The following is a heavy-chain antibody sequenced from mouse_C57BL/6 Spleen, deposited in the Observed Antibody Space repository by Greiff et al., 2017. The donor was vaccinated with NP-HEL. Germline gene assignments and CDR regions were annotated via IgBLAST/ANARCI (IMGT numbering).Heavy chain of an antibody. CDR2: IYPGDGDT. V-gene: IGHV1-80*01. D-gene: IGHD2-2*01. CDR1: GYAFSSYW. J-gene: IGHJ4*01. Sequence: QVQLQQSGAELVKPGASVKISCKASGYAFSSYWMNWVKQRPGKGLEWIGQIYPGDGDTNYNGKFKGKATLTADKSSSTAYMQLSSLTSEDSAVYFCARSRMVTTVMDYWGQGTSVTVSS. CDR3: ARSRMVTTVMDY.